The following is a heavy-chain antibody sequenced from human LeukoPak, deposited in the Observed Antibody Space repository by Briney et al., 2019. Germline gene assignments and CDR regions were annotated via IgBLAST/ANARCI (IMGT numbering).Heavy chain of an antibody. J-gene: IGHJ4*02. CDR1: GYSISTGYY. Sequence: SETLSLTCTVSGYSISTGYYWDWIRQPPGKGLEWIGTFYHGGSTYYNPSLKSRVTISVDTSKNQFSLNLTSVTAADTAVYYCARAMSIAARPQTIFDYWGQGTLVTVSS. CDR2: FYHGGST. CDR3: ARAMSIAARPQTIFDY. D-gene: IGHD6-6*01. V-gene: IGHV4-38-2*02.